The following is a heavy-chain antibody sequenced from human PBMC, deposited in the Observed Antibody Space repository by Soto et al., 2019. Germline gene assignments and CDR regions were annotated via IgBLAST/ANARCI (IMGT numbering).Heavy chain of an antibody. D-gene: IGHD1-1*01. CDR2: IYNSGRY. V-gene: IGHV4-59*01. J-gene: IGHJ4*02. CDR3: ARTPPNRQLFDS. CDR1: GGFI. Sequence: SETLSLTCTVSGGFIWGWIRQSPDKGLEWIGYIYNSGRYNYNPSLESRLTISIDTSKNQFSLRLASVTAADTAVYYCARTPPNRQLFDSWSQGTLVTVSS.